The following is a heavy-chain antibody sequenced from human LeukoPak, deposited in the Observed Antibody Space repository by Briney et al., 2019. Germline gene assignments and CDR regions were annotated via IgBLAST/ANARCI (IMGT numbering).Heavy chain of an antibody. Sequence: PGGSLRLSCEGSGFIFRSFAMNWVRQVPGKGLEWVSSISGNGRDTYYADSVKGRFTISRDSPKNTLYLQMNSLLTDDTAVYYCTKDQEVATIGGYFDSWGQGALATVSS. V-gene: IGHV3-23*01. CDR3: TKDQEVATIGGYFDS. CDR2: ISGNGRDT. CDR1: GFIFRSFA. J-gene: IGHJ4*03. D-gene: IGHD5-24*01.